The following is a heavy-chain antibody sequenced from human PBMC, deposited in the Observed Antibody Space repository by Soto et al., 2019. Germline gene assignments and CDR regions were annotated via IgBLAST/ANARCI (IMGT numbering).Heavy chain of an antibody. CDR1: GGSIDRSNYY. Sequence: SETLSLTCTVSGGSIDRSNYYWDWIRQPPGKGLEWIGPTYNNGNAYYNPSLKSRVTMSVDISKNQFSLKLISVTAADTAVYYCARHFVAVVIKGWGYWGQGTLVTVSS. J-gene: IGHJ4*02. CDR2: TYNNGNA. D-gene: IGHD3-22*01. CDR3: ARHFVAVVIKGWGY. V-gene: IGHV4-39*01.